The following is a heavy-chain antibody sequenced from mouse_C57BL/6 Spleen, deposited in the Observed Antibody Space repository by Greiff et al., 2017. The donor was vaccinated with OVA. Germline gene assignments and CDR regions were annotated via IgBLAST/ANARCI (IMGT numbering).Heavy chain of an antibody. CDR1: GYAFTNYL. CDR2: INPGSGGT. Sequence: VKLQQSGAELVRPGTSVKVSCKASGYAFTNYLIEWVKQRPGQGLEWIGVINPGSGGTNYNEKFKGKATLTADKSSSTAYMQLSSLTSEDSAVYFCAKGKGYGNYVEDYAMDYWGQGTSVTVSS. CDR3: AKGKGYGNYVEDYAMDY. V-gene: IGHV1-54*01. D-gene: IGHD2-10*02. J-gene: IGHJ4*01.